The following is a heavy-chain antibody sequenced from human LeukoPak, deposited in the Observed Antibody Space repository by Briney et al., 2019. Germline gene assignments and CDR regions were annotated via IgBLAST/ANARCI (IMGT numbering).Heavy chain of an antibody. CDR2: IYYSGST. J-gene: IGHJ4*02. V-gene: IGHV4-61*01. CDR3: ARQLWLDY. CDR1: GGSISSGSYY. D-gene: IGHD5-18*01. Sequence: SETLSLTCTVAGGSISSGSYYWSWIRQPPGKGLEWIGYIYYSGSTNYNPSLKSRVTISVDTSKNQFSLKLSSVTAADTAVYYCARQLWLDYWGQGTLVTVSS.